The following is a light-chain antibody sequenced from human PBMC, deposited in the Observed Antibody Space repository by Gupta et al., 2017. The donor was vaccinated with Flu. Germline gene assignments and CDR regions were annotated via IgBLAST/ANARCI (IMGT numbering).Light chain of an antibody. CDR3: QQYGSSRGT. CDR2: GAS. Sequence: ERATRSCRASQSVSSSYLAWYQQKPGQAPRLLIYGASSRATGIPDRFSGSGSGTDFTLTISRLEPEDFAVYYCQQYGSSRGTFGPGTKVDIK. CDR1: QSVSSSY. J-gene: IGKJ3*01. V-gene: IGKV3-20*01.